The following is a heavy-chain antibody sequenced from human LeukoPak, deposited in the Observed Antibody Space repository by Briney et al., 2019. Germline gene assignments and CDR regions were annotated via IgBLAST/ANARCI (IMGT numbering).Heavy chain of an antibody. CDR1: GYTFTSYY. CDR3: ARVLSNWNYHDY. Sequence: GASVKVSCKASGYTFTSYYMHWVRQAPRQGLEWMGIINPSGGSTSYAQKFQGRVTMTRDTSTSTVYMELSSLRSEDTAVYYCARVLSNWNYHDYWGQGTLVTVSS. CDR2: INPSGGST. D-gene: IGHD1-1*01. V-gene: IGHV1-46*01. J-gene: IGHJ4*02.